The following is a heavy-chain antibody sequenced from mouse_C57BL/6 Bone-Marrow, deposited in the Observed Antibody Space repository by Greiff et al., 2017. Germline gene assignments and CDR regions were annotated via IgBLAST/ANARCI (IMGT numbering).Heavy chain of an antibody. J-gene: IGHJ1*03. CDR2: INPGSGGT. D-gene: IGHD2-3*01. CDR1: GYAFTNYL. V-gene: IGHV1-54*01. Sequence: VQLQQSGAELVRPGTSVKVSCKASGYAFTNYLIEWVKQRPGQGLEWIGVINPGSGGTNYNDQFKGKATLTADKSSSTAYMQLSSLTSEDSAVFWCARWGDGYLFWYFDVWGTGPTVTVPS. CDR3: ARWGDGYLFWYFDV.